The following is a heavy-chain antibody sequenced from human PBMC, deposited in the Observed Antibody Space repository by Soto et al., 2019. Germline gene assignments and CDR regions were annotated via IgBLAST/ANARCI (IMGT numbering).Heavy chain of an antibody. Sequence: ASVKVSCKASGYTFTSSGISWVRQAPGQGLEWMGWISAYKGNTNYAQKLQGRVTMTTDTSTSTAYKELRSLRSDDTAVYYCARDPALSCMDVWGQGTTVTVSS. CDR1: GYTFTSSG. J-gene: IGHJ6*02. CDR3: ARDPALSCMDV. V-gene: IGHV1-18*01. CDR2: ISAYKGNT. D-gene: IGHD2-15*01.